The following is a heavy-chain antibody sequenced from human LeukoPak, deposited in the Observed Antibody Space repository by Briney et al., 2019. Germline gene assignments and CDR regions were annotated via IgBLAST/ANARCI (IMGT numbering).Heavy chain of an antibody. CDR2: ISSSSSYI. V-gene: IGHV3-21*01. CDR3: ARDQKSTLSSGYALDY. CDR1: GFTFSRYS. Sequence: GGSLRLSCAASGFTFSRYSMNWVRQAPGKGLEWVSSISSSSSYIYYADSVKGRFTISRDNAKNSLYLQMNSLRAEDTAVYYCARDQKSTLSSGYALDYWGQGTLVTVSS. D-gene: IGHD3-22*01. J-gene: IGHJ4*02.